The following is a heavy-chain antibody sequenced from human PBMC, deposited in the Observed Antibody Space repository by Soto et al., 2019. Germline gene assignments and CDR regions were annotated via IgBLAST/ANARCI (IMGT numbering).Heavy chain of an antibody. CDR1: SGSISSSNW. J-gene: IGHJ6*03. D-gene: IGHD1-26*01. V-gene: IGHV4-4*02. CDR3: ARAFGYSGSHYYYYYMDV. Sequence: QVQLQESGPGLVKPSGTLSLTCAVSSGSISSSNWWSWVRQPPGEGLEWIGEISHNGSTNYNPSLKRRVTISVDKSKNQFSLKLSSVTAADTAVYYCARAFGYSGSHYYYYYMDVWGKGTPVTVSS. CDR2: ISHNGST.